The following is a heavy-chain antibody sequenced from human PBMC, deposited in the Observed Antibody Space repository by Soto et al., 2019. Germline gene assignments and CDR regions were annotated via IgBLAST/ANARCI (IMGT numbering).Heavy chain of an antibody. Sequence: GASVKVSCKASVGTFSSYAMSWVRQEHGQGLEWMGGIIPIFGTANYAQKFQGRVTITADESTSTAYMELSSLRSEDTAVYYCARGVRNYYGSGSYYNTPSGYYYGMDVWGQGTTVTVSS. V-gene: IGHV1-69*13. D-gene: IGHD3-10*01. CDR3: ARGVRNYYGSGSYYNTPSGYYYGMDV. CDR2: IIPIFGTA. J-gene: IGHJ6*02. CDR1: VGTFSSYA.